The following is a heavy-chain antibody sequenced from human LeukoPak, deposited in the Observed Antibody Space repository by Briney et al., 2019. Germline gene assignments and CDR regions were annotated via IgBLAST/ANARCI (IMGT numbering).Heavy chain of an antibody. Sequence: GGPLRLSCAASGFTFSSYEMNWVRQAPGKGLEWVSYISSSGSTIYYADSVKGRFTISRDNAKNSLYLQMNSLRAEDTAVYYCARDLPRGGSYYFDYWGQGTLVTVSS. CDR2: ISSSGSTI. J-gene: IGHJ4*02. CDR1: GFTFSSYE. V-gene: IGHV3-48*03. D-gene: IGHD3-16*01. CDR3: ARDLPRGGSYYFDY.